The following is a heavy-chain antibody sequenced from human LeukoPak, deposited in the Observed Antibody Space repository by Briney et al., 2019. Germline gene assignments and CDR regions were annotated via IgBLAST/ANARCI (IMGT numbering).Heavy chain of an antibody. Sequence: PGGSLRLSCAASGFTFSSYSMNWVRQAPGKGLEWVSSISSSSSYIYYADSVKGRFTISRDNAKNSLYLQMNSLRDEDTAVYYCARVLHDGSGYYYLSDWGQGTLVTVSS. CDR1: GFTFSSYS. D-gene: IGHD3-22*01. CDR2: ISSSSSYI. J-gene: IGHJ4*02. V-gene: IGHV3-21*01. CDR3: ARVLHDGSGYYYLSD.